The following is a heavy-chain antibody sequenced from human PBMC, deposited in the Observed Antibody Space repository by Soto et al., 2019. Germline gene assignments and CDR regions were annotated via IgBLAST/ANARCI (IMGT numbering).Heavy chain of an antibody. V-gene: IGHV3-30*03. CDR3: ARDIWSGNYKWFDS. CDR2: ISNDGGTQ. CDR1: TLTVSLYG. J-gene: IGHJ5*01. D-gene: IGHD3-3*01. Sequence: LRLSCAASTLTVSLYGIQWVRQAPGKGLDWVAFISNDGGTQYYADSVKGRFSISRDNSMNTVDLHMNSLRAEDTAIYYCARDIWSGNYKWFDSWGQGTLVTVSS.